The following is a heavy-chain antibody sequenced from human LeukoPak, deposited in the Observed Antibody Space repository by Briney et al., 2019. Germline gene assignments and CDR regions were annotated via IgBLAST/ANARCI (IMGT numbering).Heavy chain of an antibody. V-gene: IGHV3-30*18. CDR2: ISYDGSNK. CDR3: AKDLGGAMIVVV. Sequence: PGGSLRLSCAASVFTFSNYGMHWVRQAAGKGLEWVSFISYDGSNKYYADSVKGRFTISRDNSKNTLYLQMNSLRAEDTAIYYCAKDLGGAMIVVVGGQGTLVTVSS. D-gene: IGHD3-22*01. CDR1: VFTFSNYG. J-gene: IGHJ4*02.